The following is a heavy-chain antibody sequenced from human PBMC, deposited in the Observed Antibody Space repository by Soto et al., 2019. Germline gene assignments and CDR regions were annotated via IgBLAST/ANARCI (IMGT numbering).Heavy chain of an antibody. CDR3: ARRSVSHSNAFDF. CDR1: GGTFRNLA. D-gene: IGHD2-15*01. V-gene: IGHV1-69*01. J-gene: IGHJ3*01. Sequence: QVQLVQSGAEVKKPGSSVKVSCKASGGTFRNLAINWVRQAPGQGLEWMGGFIPIIGGGINAQKFQGRVTITSDESTSTDYMELSSLKSADTAMYFCARRSVSHSNAFDFWGQGTMVTVSS. CDR2: FIPIIGGG.